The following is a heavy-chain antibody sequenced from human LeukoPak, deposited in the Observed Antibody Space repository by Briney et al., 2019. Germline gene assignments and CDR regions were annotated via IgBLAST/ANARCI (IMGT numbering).Heavy chain of an antibody. D-gene: IGHD1-26*01. V-gene: IGHV4-59*08. J-gene: IGHJ3*01. CDR3: ARHQYSGSPERAFDV. CDR1: GFTISNYY. CDR2: IYYSGNT. Sequence: PSETLSLNCSGSGFTISNYYWSWVRQPPGNGLEWIGYIYYSGNTNYNPSLKSRATMSVDTSKNQFSLRLSSVTAADTAVYFCARHQYSGSPERAFDVWGQGTMVTVSS.